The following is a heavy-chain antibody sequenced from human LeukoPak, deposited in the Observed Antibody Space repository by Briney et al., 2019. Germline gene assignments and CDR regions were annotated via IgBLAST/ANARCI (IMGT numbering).Heavy chain of an antibody. V-gene: IGHV3-30*04. Sequence: PGRSLRLSCAAAGFTFSTNAMHWVRQAPGKGLEWVAVISYDGSNKYHADSVKGRFTISRDNSRNTLYLQMNSLRPEDTAVNYCARGSYSSSWYGGYFDSWGQGTLVTVSS. D-gene: IGHD6-13*01. J-gene: IGHJ4*02. CDR1: GFTFSTNA. CDR3: ARGSYSSSWYGGYFDS. CDR2: ISYDGSNK.